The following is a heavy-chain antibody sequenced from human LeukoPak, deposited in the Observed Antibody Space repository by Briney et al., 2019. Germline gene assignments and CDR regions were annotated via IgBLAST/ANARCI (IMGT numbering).Heavy chain of an antibody. D-gene: IGHD6-13*01. V-gene: IGHV4-39*01. Sequence: PSETLSLTCTVSGASISASIYYWGWIRQPPGKGLEWIGSIYYRGSTYYNPSLKSRVTLSVDTSKNQFSLKPSSVTAADTAVYYCAIHAGSSSIWFDFDYWGQGPLVTVSS. J-gene: IGHJ4*02. CDR3: AIHAGSSSIWFDFDY. CDR2: IYYRGST. CDR1: GASISASIYY.